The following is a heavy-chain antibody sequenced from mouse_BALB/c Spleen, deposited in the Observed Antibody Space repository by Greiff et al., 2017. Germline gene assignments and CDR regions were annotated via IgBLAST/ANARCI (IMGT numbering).Heavy chain of an antibody. D-gene: IGHD2-4*01. CDR1: GYSITSGYY. J-gene: IGHJ2*01. CDR2: ISYDGSN. CDR3: ARESYDYDTFDY. Sequence: VQLKESGPGLVKPSQSLSLTCSVTGYSITSGYYWNWIRQFPGNKLEWMGYISYDGSNNYNPSLKNRISITRDTSKNQFFLKLNSVTTEDTATYYCARESYDYDTFDYWGQGTTLTVSS. V-gene: IGHV3-6*02.